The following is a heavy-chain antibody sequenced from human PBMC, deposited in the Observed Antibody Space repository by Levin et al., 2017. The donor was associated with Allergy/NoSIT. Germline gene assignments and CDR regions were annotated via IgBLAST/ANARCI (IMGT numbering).Heavy chain of an antibody. Sequence: GESLKISCAASGFTFSSYAMSWVRQAPGKGLEWVSAISGSGGSTYYADSVKGRFTISRDNSKNTLYLQMNSLRAEDTAVYYCAKSDNGYTEDYWGQGTLVTVSA. CDR2: ISGSGGST. D-gene: IGHD6-13*01. V-gene: IGHV3-23*01. CDR3: AKSDNGYTEDY. J-gene: IGHJ4*02. CDR1: GFTFSSYA.